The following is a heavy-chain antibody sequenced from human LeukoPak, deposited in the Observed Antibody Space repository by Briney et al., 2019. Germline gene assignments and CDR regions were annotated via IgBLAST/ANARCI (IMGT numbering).Heavy chain of an antibody. V-gene: IGHV4-59*01. CDR2: IYYSGST. J-gene: IGHJ4*02. D-gene: IGHD7-27*01. CDR3: ARVRTGIDY. CDR1: GGSISSYY. Sequence: MASETLSLTCTVSGGSISSYYWSWIRQPSGKGLEWIGYIYYSGSTNYNPSLKSRVTISVDTSKNQFSLKLSSVTAADTAVYYCARVRTGIDYWGQGTLVTVSS.